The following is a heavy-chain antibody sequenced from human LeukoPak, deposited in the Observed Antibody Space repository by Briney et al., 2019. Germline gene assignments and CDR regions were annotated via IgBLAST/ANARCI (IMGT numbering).Heavy chain of an antibody. CDR2: ISSNGGST. J-gene: IGHJ3*02. CDR3: ARGITLTEGAFDI. V-gene: IGHV3-64*01. Sequence: PGGSLRLSCAASGFTFSSYAMHWVRQAPGKGLEYVSAISSNGGSTYYANSVKGRFTISRDNSKNTLYLQMGSLRAEDMAVYYCARGITLTEGAFDIWGQGTMVTVSS. D-gene: IGHD3-22*01. CDR1: GFTFSSYA.